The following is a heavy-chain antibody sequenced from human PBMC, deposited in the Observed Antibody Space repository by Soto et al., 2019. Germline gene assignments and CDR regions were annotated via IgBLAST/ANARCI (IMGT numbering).Heavy chain of an antibody. Sequence: GGSLRLSCAASGFTFSSYAMSWVRQAPGKGLEWVSAISGSGGSTYYADSVKGRFTISRDNSKNTLYLQMNSLRAEDTAVYYCAKGRRYYGSGTTWGYWGQGTLVTVSS. J-gene: IGHJ4*02. CDR1: GFTFSSYA. V-gene: IGHV3-23*01. D-gene: IGHD3-10*01. CDR2: ISGSGGST. CDR3: AKGRRYYGSGTTWGY.